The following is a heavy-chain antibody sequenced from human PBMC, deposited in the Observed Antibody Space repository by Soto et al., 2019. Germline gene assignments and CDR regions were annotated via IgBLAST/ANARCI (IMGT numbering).Heavy chain of an antibody. CDR1: GYIFIDYW. V-gene: IGHV5-51*01. CDR3: ARPPLPGYSIHFNS. Sequence: GESLKISCKASGYIFIDYWIGWVRQMPGKGLEWMGIVYPRDSDTRYSPSFQGQVTISADRSTGTAFLQWRSLKASDTALYYCARPPLPGYSIHFNSWGQGTLVTVS. J-gene: IGHJ4*02. D-gene: IGHD2-15*01. CDR2: VYPRDSDT.